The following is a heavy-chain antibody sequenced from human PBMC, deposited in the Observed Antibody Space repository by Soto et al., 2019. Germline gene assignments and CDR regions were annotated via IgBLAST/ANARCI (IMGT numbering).Heavy chain of an antibody. V-gene: IGHV3-74*01. D-gene: IGHD5-18*01. J-gene: IGHJ4*02. CDR1: GFTFSSDW. Sequence: EVQLVESGGGLVQPGGSLRLSCAASGFTFSSDWMHWVRQAPGKGLVWVSRINSDGSSTSYADSVKGRFTISRDNAKNTLYLQMNSLRAEDTAVYDCARGEGYSYGAIDYWGQGTLVTVSS. CDR2: INSDGSST. CDR3: ARGEGYSYGAIDY.